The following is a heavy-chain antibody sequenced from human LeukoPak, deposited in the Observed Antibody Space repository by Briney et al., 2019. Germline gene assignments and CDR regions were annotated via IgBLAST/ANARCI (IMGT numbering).Heavy chain of an antibody. CDR3: ARDKKGVLSAYDSSGYYYDY. CDR1: GYTFTSYG. J-gene: IGHJ4*02. CDR2: ISAYNGNT. D-gene: IGHD3-22*01. V-gene: IGHV1-18*01. Sequence: ASVKVSCKASGYTFTSYGISWVRQAPGQGLEWMGWISAYNGNTNYAQKLQGRVTMTTDTSTSTAYVELRSLRSDDTAVYYCARDKKGVLSAYDSSGYYYDYWGQGTLVTVSS.